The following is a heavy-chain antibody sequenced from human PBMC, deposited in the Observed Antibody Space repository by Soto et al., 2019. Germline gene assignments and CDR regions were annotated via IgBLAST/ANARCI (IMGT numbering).Heavy chain of an antibody. V-gene: IGHV3-53*01. CDR2: IYSGGST. CDR3: ARGQRLIAAAGLDY. D-gene: IGHD6-13*01. CDR1: GFTVSSNY. J-gene: IGHJ4*02. Sequence: GGSLRLSCAASGFTVSSNYMSWVRQAPGKGLEWVSVIYSGGSTYYADSVKGRFTISRDNSKNTLYPQMNSLRAEDTAVYYCARGQRLIAAAGLDYWGQGTLVTVSS.